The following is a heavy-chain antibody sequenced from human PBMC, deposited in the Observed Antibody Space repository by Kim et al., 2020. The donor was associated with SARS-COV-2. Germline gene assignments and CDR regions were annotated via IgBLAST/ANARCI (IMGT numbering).Heavy chain of an antibody. J-gene: IGHJ6*02. D-gene: IGHD3-22*01. Sequence: ASVKVSCKASGYTFTSYAMNWVRQAPGQGLEWMGWINTNTGNQTYAQGFTGRFVFSLDTSVSTAYLQISSLKAEDTAVYYCARPLGRVVITSGMDVWGQGTTVTVSS. V-gene: IGHV7-4-1*02. CDR3: ARPLGRVVITSGMDV. CDR2: INTNTGNQ. CDR1: GYTFTSYA.